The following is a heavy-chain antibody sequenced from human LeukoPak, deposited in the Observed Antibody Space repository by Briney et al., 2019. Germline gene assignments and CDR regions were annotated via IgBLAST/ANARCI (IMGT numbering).Heavy chain of an antibody. CDR2: ISYDGSNK. D-gene: IGHD4-17*01. CDR1: GFTFSSYG. J-gene: IGHJ3*02. V-gene: IGHV3-30*18. CDR3: AKGMTTAALDAFDI. Sequence: GSLRLSCAASGFTFSSYGMHWVRQAPGKGLEWVAVISYDGSNKYYADSVKGRFTISRDNSKNTLYLQMNSLRAEDTAVYYCAKGMTTAALDAFDIWGQGTMVTVSS.